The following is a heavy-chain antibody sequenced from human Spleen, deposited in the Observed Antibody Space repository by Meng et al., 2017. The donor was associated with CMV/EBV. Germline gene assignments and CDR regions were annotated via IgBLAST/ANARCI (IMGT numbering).Heavy chain of an antibody. CDR3: TRGDDILTGYPEYGMDV. J-gene: IGHJ6*02. CDR2: IKSKTDGGTT. Sequence: GGSLRLSCAASGFTFTNAWMSCVRQAPGKGLEWVGRIKSKTDGGTTDYAAPVKGRFTISRDDSKGIAYLQMNSLKTEDTAVYYCTRGDDILTGYPEYGMDVWGHGTTVTVSS. D-gene: IGHD3-9*01. CDR1: GFTFTNAW. V-gene: IGHV3-15*01.